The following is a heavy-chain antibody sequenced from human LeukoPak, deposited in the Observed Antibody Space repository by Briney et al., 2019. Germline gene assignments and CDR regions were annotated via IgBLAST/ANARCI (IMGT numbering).Heavy chain of an antibody. CDR3: ARVVLRFLEWPTHFDY. V-gene: IGHV4-39*07. CDR1: GFTFSSYS. J-gene: IGHJ4*02. D-gene: IGHD3-3*01. CDR2: IYYSGST. Sequence: SGGSLRLSCAASGFTFSSYSMNWVRQPPGKGLEWIGSIYYSGSTYYNPSLKSRVTISVDTSKNQFSLKLSSVTAADTAVYYCARVVLRFLEWPTHFDYWGQGTLVTVSS.